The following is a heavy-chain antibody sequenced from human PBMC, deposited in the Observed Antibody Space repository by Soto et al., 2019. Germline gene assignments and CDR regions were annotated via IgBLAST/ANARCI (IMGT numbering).Heavy chain of an antibody. D-gene: IGHD6-13*01. V-gene: IGHV1-69*02. CDR3: ARLYSCSLYDYYYMDV. CDR1: GGTFSSYT. J-gene: IGHJ6*03. Sequence: QVQLVQSGAEVKKPGSSVKVSCKASGGTFSSYTISWVRQAPGQGLEWMGRIIPILGIANYAQNFQGRVTSAEDKSTRTAYMELSSVGAEDRAVYYCARLYSCSLYDYYYMDVWGKGPTVTVAS. CDR2: IIPILGIA.